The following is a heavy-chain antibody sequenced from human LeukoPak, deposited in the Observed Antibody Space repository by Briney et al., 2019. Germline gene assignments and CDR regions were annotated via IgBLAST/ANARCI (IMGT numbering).Heavy chain of an antibody. CDR2: ISSGSSYK. CDR3: ANNLPSDY. D-gene: IGHD1-14*01. V-gene: IGHV3-21*01. J-gene: IGHJ4*02. CDR1: GFTFSSYS. Sequence: GGSLSLSCAASGFTFSSYSMNWVRQAPGKGLEWVSFISSGSSYKYYADSVKGRFTISRDNAKNSLYLQMNSLRAEDTAVYYCANNLPSDYWGQGTLVTVSS.